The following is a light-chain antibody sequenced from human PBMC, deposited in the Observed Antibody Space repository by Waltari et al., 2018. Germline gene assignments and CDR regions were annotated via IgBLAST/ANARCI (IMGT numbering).Light chain of an antibody. CDR2: RND. Sequence: QSVLTQPPSASGTPGQRVTISCSGRASNIGDNVVNWYQQFPGKAPKLVIYRNDQRPSGVPDRFSGSKSGTSASLAISGLQSEDEADYYCSSYTSNSTVVFGGGTKLTVL. CDR3: SSYTSNSTVV. V-gene: IGLV1-44*01. CDR1: ASNIGDNV. J-gene: IGLJ2*01.